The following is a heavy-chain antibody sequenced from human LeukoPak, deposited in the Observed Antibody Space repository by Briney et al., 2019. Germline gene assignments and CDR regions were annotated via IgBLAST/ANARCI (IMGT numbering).Heavy chain of an antibody. Sequence: PGGSLRLSXAASGFTFSNYWMHWVRQAPGKGLVWVARINGDGSSTTYADSVKGRFTISRDNAKNTLYLQMSSLRAEDTAFYYCVRSCSSAGCYGLFDYWGQGALVTVSS. CDR2: INGDGSST. CDR3: VRSCSSAGCYGLFDY. J-gene: IGHJ4*02. D-gene: IGHD2-2*01. V-gene: IGHV3-74*01. CDR1: GFTFSNYW.